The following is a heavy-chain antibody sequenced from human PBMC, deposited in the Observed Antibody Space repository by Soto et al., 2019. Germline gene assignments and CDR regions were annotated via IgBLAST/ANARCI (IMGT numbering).Heavy chain of an antibody. V-gene: IGHV1-69*04. CDR3: AREADYDFWSGLFDY. Sequence: GASVKVSCKASGGTFSSYTISWVRQAPGQGLEWMGRIIPILGIANYAQKFQGRVTITADKSTSTAYMELSSPRSEDTAVYYCAREADYDFWSGLFDYWGQGTLVTVSS. CDR2: IIPILGIA. J-gene: IGHJ4*02. D-gene: IGHD3-3*01. CDR1: GGTFSSYT.